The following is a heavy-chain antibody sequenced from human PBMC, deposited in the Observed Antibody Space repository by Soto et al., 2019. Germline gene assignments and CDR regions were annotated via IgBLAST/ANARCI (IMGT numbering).Heavy chain of an antibody. CDR2: IIPIFGTA. V-gene: IGHV1-69*01. J-gene: IGHJ4*02. CDR3: ARDDMAGRFDY. CDR1: GGTFSSYA. Sequence: QVQLVQSGAEVKKPGSSVKVSCKASGGTFSSYAISWVRQAPGQGIEWMGGIIPIFGTANYAQKFQGRVTITADESTSTAYMELSSLRSEDTDVYYCARDDMAGRFDYWGQGTLVTVSS. D-gene: IGHD1-26*01.